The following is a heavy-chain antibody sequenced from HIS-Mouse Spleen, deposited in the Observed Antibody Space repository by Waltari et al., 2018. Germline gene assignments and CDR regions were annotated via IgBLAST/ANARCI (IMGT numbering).Heavy chain of an antibody. Sequence: QLQLQESGPGLVKPSETLSLTCTVSGGSISSSSYYWGWIRQPPGKGLEWIGSIYYSGSTYYNPSLKRRVTISVDTSKNQFSLKLSSVTAADTAVYYCAREPLITIFGVVIYYFDYWGQGTLVTVSS. J-gene: IGHJ4*02. CDR1: GGSISSSSYY. V-gene: IGHV4-39*07. D-gene: IGHD3-3*01. CDR3: AREPLITIFGVVIYYFDY. CDR2: IYYSGST.